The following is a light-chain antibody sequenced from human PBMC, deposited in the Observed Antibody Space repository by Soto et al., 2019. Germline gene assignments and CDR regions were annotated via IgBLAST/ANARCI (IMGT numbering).Light chain of an antibody. Sequence: DIQMTQSPSTLSASVGDRVTITCRASQSISSGLAWYQQKPGKAPKLLLYKASILESGVPSRFSGSGSGTEFTLTISSLQPDDFATYYGQQYNNYWTFGQGTKVELK. V-gene: IGKV1-5*03. CDR3: QQYNNYWT. CDR2: KAS. CDR1: QSISSG. J-gene: IGKJ1*01.